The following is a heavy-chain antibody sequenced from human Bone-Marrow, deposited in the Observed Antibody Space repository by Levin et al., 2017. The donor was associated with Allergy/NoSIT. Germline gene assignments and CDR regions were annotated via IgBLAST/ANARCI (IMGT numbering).Heavy chain of an antibody. CDR3: VRSRSYYFDS. V-gene: IGHV1-2*02. Sequence: ASVKVSCKPSGYLFTSYYLAWVRQAPGQGLEWVGWMNPKSGGTKYAQKFEGRVSLTRDASISTAYMELSGLTSDDTALCFCVRSRSYYFDSWGQGTLVSVSS. J-gene: IGHJ4*02. CDR2: MNPKSGGT. CDR1: GYLFTSYY.